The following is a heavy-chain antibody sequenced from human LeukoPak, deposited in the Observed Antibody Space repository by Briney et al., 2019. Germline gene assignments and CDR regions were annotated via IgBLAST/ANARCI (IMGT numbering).Heavy chain of an antibody. Sequence: SQTLSLTCTVSGGSISSGGYYWSWIRQHPGKGLEWIGYIYYSGSTYYNPSLKSRVTISVDTSKNQFSLKLSSVTAADTAVYYCARDLRYCSSTSCYAYGMDVWGQGTTVTVSS. V-gene: IGHV4-31*03. J-gene: IGHJ6*02. CDR3: ARDLRYCSSTSCYAYGMDV. CDR1: GGSISSGGYY. CDR2: IYYSGST. D-gene: IGHD2-2*01.